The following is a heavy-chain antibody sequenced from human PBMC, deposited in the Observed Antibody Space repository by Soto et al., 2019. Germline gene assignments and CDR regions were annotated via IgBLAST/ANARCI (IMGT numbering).Heavy chain of an antibody. V-gene: IGHV3-33*01. Sequence: TGGSLRLSCAASGFTFNNYGMHCVRQAPGKGLEWVAGIWHDGSNKYYLESVKGRFTISRDNSKNMLYLQMNSLRVEDTAVYHCAREAGYHGTIGQQLPDCCGQGIMVTVSS. D-gene: IGHD2-2*01. CDR3: AREAGYHGTIGQQLPDC. CDR1: GFTFNNYG. CDR2: IWHDGSNK. J-gene: IGHJ4*02.